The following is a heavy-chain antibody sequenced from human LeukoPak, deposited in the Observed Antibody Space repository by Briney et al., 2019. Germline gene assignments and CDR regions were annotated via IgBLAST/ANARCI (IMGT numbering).Heavy chain of an antibody. CDR3: ASGVVVAAY. D-gene: IGHD2-15*01. CDR1: GFTFSSYW. J-gene: IGHJ4*02. Sequence: GGSLRLSCAASGFTFSSYWMSWVRQAPGKGLEWVANIKQDGSEKYYVDSVKGRFTISRDNAKNSLYLQVDSLRAEDTAVYYCASGVVVAAYWGQGTLVTVSS. V-gene: IGHV3-7*01. CDR2: IKQDGSEK.